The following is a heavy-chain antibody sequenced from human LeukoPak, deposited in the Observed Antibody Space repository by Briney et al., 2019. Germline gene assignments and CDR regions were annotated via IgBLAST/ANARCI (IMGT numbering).Heavy chain of an antibody. CDR1: IESFSGYH. CDR3: ARVSGYDWESFYDY. V-gene: IGHV4-59*01. Sequence: SETLSLTCAVYIESFSGYHWNWIRQTPGKGLEWIGYIYYSGSTNYNPSLKSRVTISVDTSKNQFSLKLSSVTAADTAVYYCARVSGYDWESFYDYWGQGTLVTVSS. D-gene: IGHD5-12*01. CDR2: IYYSGST. J-gene: IGHJ4*02.